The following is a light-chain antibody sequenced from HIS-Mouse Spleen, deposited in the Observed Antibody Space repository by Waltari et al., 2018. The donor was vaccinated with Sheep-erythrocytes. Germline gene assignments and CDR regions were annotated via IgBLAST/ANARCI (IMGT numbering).Light chain of an antibody. Sequence: QSALTQPRSVSGSPGQSVTISCTGTSSDVGGYTYVPWYQQHPGKAPKRMIYDVSKRPSGVPDRFSGSKSGNTASLTISGLQAEDEADYYCCSYAGSYNHVFATGTKVTVL. CDR1: SSDVGGYTY. J-gene: IGLJ1*01. V-gene: IGLV2-11*01. CDR2: DVS. CDR3: CSYAGSYNHV.